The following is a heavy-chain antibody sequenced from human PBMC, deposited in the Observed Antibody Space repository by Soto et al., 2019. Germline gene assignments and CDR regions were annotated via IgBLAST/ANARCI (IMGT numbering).Heavy chain of an antibody. Sequence: EVQLLESGGGSVQPGGSLRLSCAASGFTFSSYAMHWVRRPPGKGLEWVSSISGSGGTAYYADSLKGRFSISRDSLVNTLYLQMNSLRAEDTAVYYCAKGRGQNWNFDYWGQGTLVTGSP. CDR1: GFTFSSYA. D-gene: IGHD1-1*01. CDR3: AKGRGQNWNFDY. CDR2: ISGSGGTA. V-gene: IGHV3-23*01. J-gene: IGHJ4*02.